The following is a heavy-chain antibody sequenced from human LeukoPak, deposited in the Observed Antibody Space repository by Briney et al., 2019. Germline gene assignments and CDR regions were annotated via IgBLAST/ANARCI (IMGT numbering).Heavy chain of an antibody. CDR2: IKQSGSAK. D-gene: IGHD4-23*01. CDR1: GFTFSSYW. Sequence: GGSLRLFCSASGFTFSSYWMSWVRQAPGKGLEWVANIKQSGSAKYYVDSVKGRFTITRDNAKNSLYLQMNSLRAEDTAVYYCVRGSAGDFGGNHEYWGQGTLVTVSS. V-gene: IGHV3-7*01. J-gene: IGHJ4*02. CDR3: VRGSAGDFGGNHEY.